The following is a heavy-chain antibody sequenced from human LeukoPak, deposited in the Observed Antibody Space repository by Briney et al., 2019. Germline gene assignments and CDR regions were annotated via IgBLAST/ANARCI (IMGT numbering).Heavy chain of an antibody. Sequence: ASLKVSCKASGYTFTGYYVHWVRQAPGQGLEWMGWINPNSGGTNYAQKFQGRVTMTRDTSISTAYMELSRLRSDDTAVYYCARYVMGLDFWGQGTLVTVSS. CDR2: INPNSGGT. J-gene: IGHJ4*02. CDR1: GYTFTGYY. D-gene: IGHD2-8*01. CDR3: ARYVMGLDF. V-gene: IGHV1-2*02.